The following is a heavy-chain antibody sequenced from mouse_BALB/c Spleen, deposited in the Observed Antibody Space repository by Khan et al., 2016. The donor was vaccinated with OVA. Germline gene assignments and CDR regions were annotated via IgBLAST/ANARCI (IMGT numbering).Heavy chain of an antibody. CDR3: PRHNYGPFAY. CDR1: GFTFSSFA. D-gene: IGHD1-1*01. Sequence: EVELVESGGGLVKPGGSLKLSCAASGFTFSSFAMSWVRQTPEMRLEWVASINSDGSYTYYPDSVKGRFTISRDNAENTLYLTMSSLMFEDTAVYYCPRHNYGPFAYWGPGTPVTVSA. CDR2: INSDGSYT. V-gene: IGHV5-9-3*01. J-gene: IGHJ3*01.